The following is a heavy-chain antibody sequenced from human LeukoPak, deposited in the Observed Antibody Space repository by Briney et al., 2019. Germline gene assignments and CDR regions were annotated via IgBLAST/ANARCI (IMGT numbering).Heavy chain of an antibody. Sequence: AETLTLTCTVSGCSISSYYWRWIRQPPGEGLEWIGYIYCSGSTNYNPSLKSRITISVDTSKNQFSLKLSSVTAADTAVYYCARGGYYYDSSSYWGAFDIWSQATMVTVSS. D-gene: IGHD3-22*01. J-gene: IGHJ3*02. CDR3: ARGGYYYDSSSYWGAFDI. CDR2: IYCSGST. V-gene: IGHV4-59*01. CDR1: GCSISSYY.